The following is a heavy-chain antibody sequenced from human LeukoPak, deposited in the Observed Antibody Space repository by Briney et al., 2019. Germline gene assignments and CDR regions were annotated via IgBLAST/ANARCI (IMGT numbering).Heavy chain of an antibody. CDR1: GGSFSGYY. Sequence: SETLSLTCAVYGGSFSGYYWSWIRQPPGKGLEWIGEINHSGSTNYNPSLKSRVTISVDTSKNQFSLKLSSVTAAHTAVYYCARARSSGWYLYYFDYWGQGTLVTVSS. CDR3: ARARSSGWYLYYFDY. J-gene: IGHJ4*02. D-gene: IGHD6-19*01. V-gene: IGHV4-34*01. CDR2: INHSGST.